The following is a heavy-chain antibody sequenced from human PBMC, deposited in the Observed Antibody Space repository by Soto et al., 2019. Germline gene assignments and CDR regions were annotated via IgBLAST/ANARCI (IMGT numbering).Heavy chain of an antibody. J-gene: IGHJ6*02. CDR3: AKLSDSSRWYSNNGMDV. V-gene: IGHV3-23*01. Sequence: EVQLLESGGGLVQPGGSLRLSCAASGFTFSSYAMSWVRQAPGKGLEWVSAISGSGGSTYYADSVKGRFTISRDNPKNTLYLQMNSLRAEDTAVYYCAKLSDSSRWYSNNGMDVWGQGTTVTVSS. D-gene: IGHD6-19*01. CDR2: ISGSGGST. CDR1: GFTFSSYA.